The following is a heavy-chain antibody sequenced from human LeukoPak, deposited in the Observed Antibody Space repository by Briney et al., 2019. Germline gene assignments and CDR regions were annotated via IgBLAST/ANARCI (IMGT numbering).Heavy chain of an antibody. V-gene: IGHV4-39*07. J-gene: IGHJ5*02. D-gene: IGHD3-10*01. CDR2: IYYSRST. CDR3: ARGMSSMVRGVTFWFDP. CDR1: GGSISGSSYY. Sequence: SETLSLTCSVSGGSISGSSYYWGWIRQPPGKGLEWIGSIYYSRSTYYNPSLKSRVTISVDTSKNQSSLKLSSVTAADTAVYYCARGMSSMVRGVTFWFDPWGQGTLVTVSS.